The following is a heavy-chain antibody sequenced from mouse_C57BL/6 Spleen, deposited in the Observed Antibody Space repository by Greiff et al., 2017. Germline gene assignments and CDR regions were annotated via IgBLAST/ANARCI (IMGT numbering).Heavy chain of an antibody. D-gene: IGHD2-3*01. J-gene: IGHJ4*01. V-gene: IGHV1-62-2*01. CDR3: ARHEARDGYYDYAMDY. CDR1: GYTFTEYT. Sequence: VNLVESGAELVKPGASVKLSCKASGYTFTEYTIHWVKQRSGQGLEWIGWFYPGSGSIKYNEKFKDKATLTADKSSSTVYMELSRLTSEDSAVYFCARHEARDGYYDYAMDYWGQGTSVTVSS. CDR2: FYPGSGSI.